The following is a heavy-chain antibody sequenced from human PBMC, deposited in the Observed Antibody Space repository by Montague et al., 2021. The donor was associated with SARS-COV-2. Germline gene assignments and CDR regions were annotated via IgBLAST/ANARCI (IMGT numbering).Heavy chain of an antibody. D-gene: IGHD2/OR15-2a*01. Sequence: VKPTQTLTLTCSFSGFSLTTPGVSVGWIRQPPGRSLEWLALIXXXXDXYYSRSLGTRLTISPGTSKSQVVLTLTNVDTVDTATYYCARNRLSVFDFWGQGTLVTVSS. J-gene: IGHJ4*02. CDR2: IXXXXDX. CDR1: GFSLTTPGVS. CDR3: ARNRLSVFDF. V-gene: IGHV2-70*01.